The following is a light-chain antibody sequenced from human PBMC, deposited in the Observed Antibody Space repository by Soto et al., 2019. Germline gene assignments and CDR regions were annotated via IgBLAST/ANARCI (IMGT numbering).Light chain of an antibody. Sequence: SALTQPASVSGSPGQSITISCTGTSSDVGGYNYVSWYQHHPGKAPKLMIYDVSSRPSGVSNRFSGSKSGNTASLTISGLQAEDEADYYCSSYTSSSTLYVFGTGTKVTVL. CDR3: SSYTSSSTLYV. CDR2: DVS. CDR1: SSDVGGYNY. V-gene: IGLV2-14*03. J-gene: IGLJ1*01.